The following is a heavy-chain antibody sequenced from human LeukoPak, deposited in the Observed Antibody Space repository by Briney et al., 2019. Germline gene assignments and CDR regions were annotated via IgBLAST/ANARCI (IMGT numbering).Heavy chain of an antibody. CDR1: GGSISSYY. Sequence: SETLSLTCTVSGGSISSYYWTWIRQPAGKGLEWIGRIYTTGSTNYNPSLKSRVTISVDTSKNQFSLKLSSVTAADTAVYYCARDGYYYDSSGYLSVRAFDIWGQGTMVTVSS. CDR3: ARDGYYYDSSGYLSVRAFDI. D-gene: IGHD3-22*01. V-gene: IGHV4-4*07. CDR2: IYTTGST. J-gene: IGHJ3*02.